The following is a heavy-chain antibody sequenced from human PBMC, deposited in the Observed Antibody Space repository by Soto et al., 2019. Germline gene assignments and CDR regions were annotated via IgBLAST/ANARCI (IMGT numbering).Heavy chain of an antibody. D-gene: IGHD2-2*01. CDR1: GYTFTGYY. CDR3: ARYCSSTSCYPDDFDI. Sequence: ASVKVSCNASGYTFTGYYMHWVRQAPGQGLEWMGWINPNSGGTNYAQKFQGWVTMTRDTSTSTAYMELSRLRSDDTAVYYCARYCSSTSCYPDDFDIWGQGTMVTVSS. V-gene: IGHV1-2*04. CDR2: INPNSGGT. J-gene: IGHJ3*02.